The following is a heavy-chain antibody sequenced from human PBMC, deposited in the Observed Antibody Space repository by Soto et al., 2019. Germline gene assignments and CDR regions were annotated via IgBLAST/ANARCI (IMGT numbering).Heavy chain of an antibody. CDR1: GYTFTGYY. V-gene: IGHV1-2*04. Sequence: ASVKVSCTASGYTFTGYYMHWVRQAPGQGLEWMGWINPNSGGTNYAQKFQGWVTMTRDTSISTAYMELSRLRSDDTAVYYCARDRGSGGPIRDYYYYGMDVWGQGTTVTVSS. CDR3: ARDRGSGGPIRDYYYYGMDV. CDR2: INPNSGGT. J-gene: IGHJ6*02. D-gene: IGHD2-15*01.